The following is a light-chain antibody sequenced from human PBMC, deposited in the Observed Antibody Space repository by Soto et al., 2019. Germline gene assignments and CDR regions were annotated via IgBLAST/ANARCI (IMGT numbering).Light chain of an antibody. V-gene: IGKV3-11*01. Sequence: EIVLTQSPATLSLSPGERATLSCRASQSVSTFLAWYQQKPGQAPRLLISDASNRATGIPARFSGSGSGTDFTLTISSLEPEDFAVYYCRQRSNWPLTFGGGTKVDIK. CDR3: RQRSNWPLT. CDR1: QSVSTF. CDR2: DAS. J-gene: IGKJ4*01.